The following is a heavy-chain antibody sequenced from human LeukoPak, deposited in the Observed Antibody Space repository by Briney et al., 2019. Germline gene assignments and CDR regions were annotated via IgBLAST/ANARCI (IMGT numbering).Heavy chain of an antibody. CDR1: GFTFSSYS. J-gene: IGHJ4*02. D-gene: IGHD4-23*01. CDR2: ISSSSSYI. Sequence: GGSLRLSCAASGFTFSSYSMNWVRQAPGKGLEWVSSISSSSSYIYYADSVKGRFTVSRDNAKNSLYLQMNSLRAEDTAVYYCARDLGYGGNFYWGQGTLVTVSS. V-gene: IGHV3-21*01. CDR3: ARDLGYGGNFY.